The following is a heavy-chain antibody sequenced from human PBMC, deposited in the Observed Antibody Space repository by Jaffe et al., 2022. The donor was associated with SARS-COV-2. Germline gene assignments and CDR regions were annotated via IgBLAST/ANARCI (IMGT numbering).Heavy chain of an antibody. CDR2: IYYSGST. CDR1: GGSISSSSYY. V-gene: IGHV4-39*01. Sequence: QLQLQESGPGLVKPSETLSLTCTVSGGSISSSSYYWGWIRQPPGKGLEWIGSIYYSGSTYYNPSLKSRVTISVDTSKNQFSLKLSSVTAADTAVYYCARHEIAVAGTRPNWFDPWGQGTLVTVSS. J-gene: IGHJ5*02. D-gene: IGHD6-19*01. CDR3: ARHEIAVAGTRPNWFDP.